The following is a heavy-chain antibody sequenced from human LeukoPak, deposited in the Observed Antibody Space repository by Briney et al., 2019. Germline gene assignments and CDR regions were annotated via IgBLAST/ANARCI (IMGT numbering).Heavy chain of an antibody. J-gene: IGHJ4*02. CDR2: IYTSGST. Sequence: SGTLSLTCTVSGGSISSYYWSWIRQPAGKGLEWIGRIYTSGSTNYNPSLKSRVTMSVDTSKNQFSLKLSSVTAADTAVYYCARDDAHSYGPDYFDYWGQGTLVTVSS. V-gene: IGHV4-4*07. D-gene: IGHD5-18*01. CDR1: GGSISSYY. CDR3: ARDDAHSYGPDYFDY.